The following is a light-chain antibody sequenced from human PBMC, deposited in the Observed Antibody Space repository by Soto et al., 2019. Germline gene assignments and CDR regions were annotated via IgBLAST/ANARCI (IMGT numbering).Light chain of an antibody. J-gene: IGKJ1*01. CDR1: QTITIY. V-gene: IGKV1-39*01. Sequence: DIQMTQSPSSLSAFVGDSVTISCRASQTITIYLNWYQQKPGKAPKLLIYGASTLQSGVPSRFSGSGSGTDFTLTINSLQPEDSAIYYCQQSYSTPTWTFGQGTKVDIK. CDR3: QQSYSTPTWT. CDR2: GAS.